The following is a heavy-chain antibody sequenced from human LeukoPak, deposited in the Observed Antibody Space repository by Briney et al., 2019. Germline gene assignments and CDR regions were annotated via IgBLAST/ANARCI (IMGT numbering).Heavy chain of an antibody. V-gene: IGHV3-11*01. CDR3: ARHLVVATYDY. CDR1: GFTFSDYY. Sequence: PGGSLRLSCAASGFTFSDYYMSWIRQAPGKGLEWVSYISSGGSTIYYADSVKGRFTISRDNAKNSLYLQMISLRAEDTAAYYCARHLVVATYDYWGQGTLVTVSS. J-gene: IGHJ4*02. D-gene: IGHD2-21*01. CDR2: ISSGGSTI.